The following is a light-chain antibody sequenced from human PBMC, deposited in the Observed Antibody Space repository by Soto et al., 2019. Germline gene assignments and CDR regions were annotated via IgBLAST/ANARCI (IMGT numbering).Light chain of an antibody. CDR1: QSVTSTY. Sequence: EFVLTQSPGTLSLSPGERAILSCRASQSVTSTYIAWYQQKPGQAPRLLIYGASSRATGIPDRFSGSGSGTDFTLTISRLEAEDFAVYYCQQYYSSPPTFGQGTKVEIK. CDR3: QQYYSSPPT. CDR2: GAS. V-gene: IGKV3-20*01. J-gene: IGKJ1*01.